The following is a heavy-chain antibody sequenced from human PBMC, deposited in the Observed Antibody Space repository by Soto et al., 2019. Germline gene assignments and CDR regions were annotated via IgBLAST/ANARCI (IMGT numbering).Heavy chain of an antibody. CDR3: ARVLGRYDILTGYSPTTYYYYGMDV. CDR2: ISAYNGNT. D-gene: IGHD3-9*01. V-gene: IGHV1-18*04. Sequence: ASVKVSCKASGYTFTSYGISWVRQAPAQELEWMGWISAYNGNTNYAQKLQGRVTMTTDTSTSTAYMELRSLRSDDTAVYYCARVLGRYDILTGYSPTTYYYYGMDVWGQGTTVTVSS. CDR1: GYTFTSYG. J-gene: IGHJ6*02.